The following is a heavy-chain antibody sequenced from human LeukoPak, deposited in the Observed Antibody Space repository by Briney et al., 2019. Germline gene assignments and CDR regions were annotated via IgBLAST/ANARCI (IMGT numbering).Heavy chain of an antibody. CDR2: IYTRGTT. J-gene: IGHJ2*01. CDR1: GDSISSGHYY. CDR3: ARDRGLPMWYFDL. V-gene: IGHV4-61*02. Sequence: SETLSLTCTVSGDSISSGHYYWTWIRQPAGQGLEWIGRIYTRGTTNYNSSLKSRITMSIDTSKNQFSLKLNSVTAADTAVYYCARDRGLPMWYFDLWGRGTLVTISS. D-gene: IGHD6-25*01.